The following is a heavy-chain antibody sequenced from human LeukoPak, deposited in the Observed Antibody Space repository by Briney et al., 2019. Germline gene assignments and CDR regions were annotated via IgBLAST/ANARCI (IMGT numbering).Heavy chain of an antibody. CDR2: ISGSGGST. Sequence: GSLRLSCAASGFTFSSYAMNWVRQAPGKGLEWVSVISGSGGSTNYADSVKGRFTISRDNSKNTLYLQMNSLRAEDTAVYYCARDPNWGSGYWGQGTLVTVSS. J-gene: IGHJ4*02. CDR3: ARDPNWGSGY. CDR1: GFTFSSYA. V-gene: IGHV3-23*01. D-gene: IGHD7-27*01.